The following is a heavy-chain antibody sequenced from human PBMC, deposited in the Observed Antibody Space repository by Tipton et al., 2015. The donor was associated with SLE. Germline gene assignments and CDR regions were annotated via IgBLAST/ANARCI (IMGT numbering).Heavy chain of an antibody. Sequence: QSGAEVKKPGASVKVSCKASGYTFTSFDINWVRQATGQGLEWMGWMNPNSGNTAYAQKFQGRVTMTRDTSISTAYMELSSLRSEDTAVYYCARAPPQLGFDYWAQGTLVTVSS. D-gene: IGHD5-24*01. CDR1: GYTFTSFD. J-gene: IGHJ4*02. CDR2: MNPNSGNT. CDR3: ARAPPQLGFDY. V-gene: IGHV1-8*01.